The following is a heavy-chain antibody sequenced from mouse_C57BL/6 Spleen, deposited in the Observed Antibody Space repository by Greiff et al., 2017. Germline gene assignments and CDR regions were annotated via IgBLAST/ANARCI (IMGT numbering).Heavy chain of an antibody. J-gene: IGHJ2*01. Sequence: VQLQESGAELVRPGTSVKVSCKASGYAFTNYLIEWVKQRPGQGLEWIGVINPGSGGTNYNEKFKGKATLPADKSSSTAYMQLSSLTSEDSAVYFCALTTVVAPYYFDYWGQGTTLTVSS. CDR3: ALTTVVAPYYFDY. CDR2: INPGSGGT. D-gene: IGHD1-1*01. V-gene: IGHV1-54*01. CDR1: GYAFTNYL.